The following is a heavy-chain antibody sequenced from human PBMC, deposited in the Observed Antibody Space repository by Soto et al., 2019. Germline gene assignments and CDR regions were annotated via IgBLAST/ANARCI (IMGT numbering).Heavy chain of an antibody. CDR1: GGYISSGVYY. V-gene: IGHV4-31*03. Sequence: SETLCLTCTVSGGYISSGVYYWSWIRQHPGKGLEWIGYIYYSGSTYYNPSLKSRVTISVDTSMNQFSLKLSSVTAADTAVYYCARGVITRGTAPLRYFDYWGQGTLVTVSS. CDR2: IYYSGST. J-gene: IGHJ4*02. D-gene: IGHD5-18*01. CDR3: ARGVITRGTAPLRYFDY.